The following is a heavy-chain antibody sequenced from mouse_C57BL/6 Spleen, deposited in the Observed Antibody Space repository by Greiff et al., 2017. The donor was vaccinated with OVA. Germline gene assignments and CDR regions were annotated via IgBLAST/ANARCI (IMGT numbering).Heavy chain of an antibody. J-gene: IGHJ2*01. CDR3: ARKFTYYFDY. V-gene: IGHV1-61*01. Sequence: QVHVKQPGAELVRPGSSVKLSCKASGYTFTSYWMDWVKQRPGQGLEWIGNIYPSDSETHYNQKFKDKATLTVDKSSSTAYMQLSSLTSEDSAVYYCARKFTYYFDYWGKGTTLTVSS. CDR2: IYPSDSET. CDR1: GYTFTSYW. D-gene: IGHD5-1*01.